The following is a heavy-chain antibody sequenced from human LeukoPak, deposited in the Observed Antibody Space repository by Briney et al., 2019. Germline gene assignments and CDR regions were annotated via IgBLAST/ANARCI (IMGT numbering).Heavy chain of an antibody. J-gene: IGHJ4*02. Sequence: GGSLRLSCAPSGFTFTDSAMTWVRQAPGKGLEWVSAISTSGGDTIYTDSVKDRFTISRDNSKNTLYLQMNSLRAEDTAIYYCAKGGSYAPLDYWGQGTLVTVSS. CDR3: AKGGSYAPLDY. CDR2: ISTSGGDT. V-gene: IGHV3-23*01. CDR1: GFTFTDSA. D-gene: IGHD1-26*01.